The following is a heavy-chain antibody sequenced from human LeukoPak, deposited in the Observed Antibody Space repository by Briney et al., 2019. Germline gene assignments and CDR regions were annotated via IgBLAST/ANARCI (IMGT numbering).Heavy chain of an antibody. CDR3: ARDGVSGGYYYYMDV. J-gene: IGHJ6*03. CDR1: GGSISSYY. V-gene: IGHV4-4*07. CDR2: IYTSGST. D-gene: IGHD3-10*01. Sequence: PSGTLSLTCTVSGGSISSYYWSWIRQPAGKGLEWIGRIYTSGSTNYNPSLKSRVTMSVDTSKNQFSLKLSSVTAADTAVYYCARDGVSGGYYYYMDVWGKGTTVTVSS.